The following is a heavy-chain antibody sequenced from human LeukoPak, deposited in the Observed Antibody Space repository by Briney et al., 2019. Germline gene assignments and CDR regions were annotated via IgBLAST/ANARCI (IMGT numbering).Heavy chain of an antibody. CDR1: GYSFTSYW. V-gene: IGHV5-51*01. D-gene: IGHD6-13*01. Sequence: GESLKISCKGSGYSFTSYWVGWVRQMPGKGLEWMGIIYPGDSDTRYSPSFQGQVTISADKSISTAYLQWSSLKASDTAMYYCARRASGSWFKNWFDPWGQGILVTVSS. CDR3: ARRASGSWFKNWFDP. J-gene: IGHJ5*02. CDR2: IYPGDSDT.